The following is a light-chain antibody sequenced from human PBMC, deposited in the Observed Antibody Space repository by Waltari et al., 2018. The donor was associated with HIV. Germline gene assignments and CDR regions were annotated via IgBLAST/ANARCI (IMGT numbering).Light chain of an antibody. CDR2: GAS. CDR1: QSISSTY. J-gene: IGKJ4*01. Sequence: EIVLTQSPGTLSLSAGERATISCRASQSISSTYLAWYQQKPGQAPRLLIDGASTRATGIPDRFSGSGSGTDFSLSISSLEPEDFAVYYCQHSSTSLLTFGGGTKVEIK. V-gene: IGKV3-20*01. CDR3: QHSSTSLLT.